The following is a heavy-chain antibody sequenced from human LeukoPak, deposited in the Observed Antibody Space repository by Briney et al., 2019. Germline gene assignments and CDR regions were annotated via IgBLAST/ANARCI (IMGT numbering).Heavy chain of an antibody. J-gene: IGHJ4*02. Sequence: SVKVSCKASGGTFSSYAISWVRQAPGQGLEGMGGIIPIFGTANYAQKFQGRVTITADESTSTAYMELSSLRSEDTAVYYCASAPHQNFYYGDYGGFDYWGQGTLVTVSS. D-gene: IGHD4-17*01. CDR1: GGTFSSYA. V-gene: IGHV1-69*13. CDR2: IIPIFGTA. CDR3: ASAPHQNFYYGDYGGFDY.